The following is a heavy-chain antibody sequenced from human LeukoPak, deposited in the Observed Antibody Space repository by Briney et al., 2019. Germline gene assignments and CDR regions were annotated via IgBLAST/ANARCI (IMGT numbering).Heavy chain of an antibody. Sequence: GASVKVSCKASGYTFTGYYMHWVRQAPGQGLEWMGWINPNSGGTNYAQKFQGRVTMTRDTSISTAYMELSRLRSDDTAVYYCARDARHSYAHDAFDIWGQGTMVTVSS. CDR1: GYTFTGYY. CDR2: INPNSGGT. CDR3: ARDARHSYAHDAFDI. V-gene: IGHV1-2*02. J-gene: IGHJ3*02. D-gene: IGHD5-18*01.